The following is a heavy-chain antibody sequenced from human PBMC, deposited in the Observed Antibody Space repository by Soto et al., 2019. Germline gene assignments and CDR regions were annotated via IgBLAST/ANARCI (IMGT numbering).Heavy chain of an antibody. D-gene: IGHD3-10*01. J-gene: IGHJ5*02. V-gene: IGHV4-34*01. CDR2: INHSGST. CDR3: ARGVVKRSRGVIWTKGWFDP. Sequence: QVQLQQWGAGLLKASETLSLTCAVYGESFSGYYWSWIRQPPGKGLEWIGEINHSGSTNYNPSLRIRVTIAVDTSNNQFSLRLSSVTAADQAVYYCARGVVKRSRGVIWTKGWFDPWGQGTLVTVSS. CDR1: GESFSGYY.